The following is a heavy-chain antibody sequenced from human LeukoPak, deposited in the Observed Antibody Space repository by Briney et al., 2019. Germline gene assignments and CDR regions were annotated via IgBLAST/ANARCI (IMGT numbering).Heavy chain of an antibody. CDR1: GGSFSGYY. J-gene: IGHJ4*02. D-gene: IGHD1-26*01. Sequence: SETLSLTCAVHGGSFSGYYWSWIRQPPGKGLEWIGEINHSGSTNYNPSLKSRVTISVDTSKNQFSLKLSSVTAADTAVYYCARGPSGSYWGQGTLVTVSS. V-gene: IGHV4-34*01. CDR3: ARGPSGSY. CDR2: INHSGST.